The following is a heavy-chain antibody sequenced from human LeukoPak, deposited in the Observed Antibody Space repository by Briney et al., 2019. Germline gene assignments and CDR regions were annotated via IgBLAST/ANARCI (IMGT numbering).Heavy chain of an antibody. J-gene: IGHJ5*02. D-gene: IGHD3-3*01. CDR1: GGSFSGYY. CDR2: INHSGST. CDR3: ARGRGTIFGVVITNWFDP. V-gene: IGHV4-34*01. Sequence: PSETLSLTCAVYGGSFSGYYWSWIRQPPGKGLEWIGEINHSGSTNYNPSLESRVTISVDTSKNQFSLKLSSVTAADTAVYYCARGRGTIFGVVITNWFDPWGQGTLVTVSS.